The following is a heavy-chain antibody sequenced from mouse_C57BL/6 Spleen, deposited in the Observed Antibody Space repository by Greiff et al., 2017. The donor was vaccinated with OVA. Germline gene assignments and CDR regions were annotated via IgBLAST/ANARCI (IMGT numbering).Heavy chain of an antibody. CDR2: IYPGSGST. V-gene: IGHV1-55*01. CDR1: GYTFTSYW. Sequence: QVHVKQPGAELVKPGASVKMSCKASGYTFTSYWITWVKQRPGQGLEWIGDIYPGSGSTNYNEKFKSKATLTVDTSSSTAYMQLSSLTSEDSAVYYCARRVYGSSPHYWYFDVWGTGTTVTVSS. J-gene: IGHJ1*03. CDR3: ARRVYGSSPHYWYFDV. D-gene: IGHD1-1*01.